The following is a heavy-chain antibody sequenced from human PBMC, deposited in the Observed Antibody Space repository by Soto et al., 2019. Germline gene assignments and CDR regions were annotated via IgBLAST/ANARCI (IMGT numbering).Heavy chain of an antibody. CDR1: GGTFSSYS. CDR2: SIPIFGTA. CDR3: ARDGGMHSGGIDY. D-gene: IGHD1-26*01. J-gene: IGHJ4*02. V-gene: IGHV1-69*01. Sequence: QVQLVQSGAEVKKPGSSVKVSCKASGGTFSSYSINWVRQVPGQGLEWMGESIPIFGTANYAQKFQGRVTITADDSTSTAYMELSSLRSEDTAVYYCARDGGMHSGGIDYWGQGTLVTVSS.